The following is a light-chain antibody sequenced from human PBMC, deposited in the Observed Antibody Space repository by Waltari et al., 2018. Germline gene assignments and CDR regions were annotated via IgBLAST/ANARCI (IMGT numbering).Light chain of an antibody. J-gene: IGKJ3*01. CDR3: QQRSNWPSDT. V-gene: IGKV3-11*01. CDR1: QSVTRA. Sequence: EILLTQSPGTLSLSPGERATLSCRASQSVTRALAWYQQKPGQAPRLLIYESSNRATGIPARFSGSGSGTDFTLTISSLEPEDFAVYYCQQRSNWPSDTFGPGTKVDIK. CDR2: ESS.